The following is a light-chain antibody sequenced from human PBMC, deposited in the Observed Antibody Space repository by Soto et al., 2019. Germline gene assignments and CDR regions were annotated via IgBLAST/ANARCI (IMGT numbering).Light chain of an antibody. Sequence: EMVLTQAPGTLSLSPGERATLSCSASHSVRSSFSSWYQQKPGQTPRLLKYGASIRATGIPDRFSGSVSGTDFTDFTLNISGLEPEDFEVYFCQQYHRSPWTFGVGTKVEF. CDR3: QQYHRSPWT. J-gene: IGKJ1*01. CDR1: HSVRSSF. V-gene: IGKV3-20*01. CDR2: GAS.